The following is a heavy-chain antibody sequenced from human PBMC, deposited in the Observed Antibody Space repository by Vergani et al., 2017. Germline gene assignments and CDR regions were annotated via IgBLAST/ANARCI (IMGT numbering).Heavy chain of an antibody. Sequence: VQLVESGGALLKPGGSFRLSCAASGYTLSNAWMSGVRKPQGKGRGWLGRIKSKTNGGTTDYAAPVKGRFTISRDDSKNTLYLQMNSLKTEDTAVYYCTTDLGYYDSSGYYYVNWAEYFQHWGQGTLVTVSS. CDR1: GYTLSNAW. V-gene: IGHV3-15*02. J-gene: IGHJ1*01. CDR2: IKSKTNGGTT. D-gene: IGHD3-22*01. CDR3: TTDLGYYDSSGYYYVNWAEYFQH.